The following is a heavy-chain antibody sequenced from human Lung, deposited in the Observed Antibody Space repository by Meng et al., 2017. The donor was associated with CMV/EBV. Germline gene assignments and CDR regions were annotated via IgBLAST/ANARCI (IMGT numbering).Heavy chain of an antibody. V-gene: IGHV3-23*01. CDR3: AKELHSGWSYYFDY. J-gene: IGHJ4*02. D-gene: IGHD6-19*01. Sequence: GEXXKISCAASGFTFRTYAMSWVRQVPGKGLEWVSSISGSGGTTHYVDSVKGRFTISKDTSRDTLYLQMNSLRAEDTAVYYCAKELHSGWSYYFDYWGQGALVTVSS. CDR2: ISGSGGTT. CDR1: GFTFRTYA.